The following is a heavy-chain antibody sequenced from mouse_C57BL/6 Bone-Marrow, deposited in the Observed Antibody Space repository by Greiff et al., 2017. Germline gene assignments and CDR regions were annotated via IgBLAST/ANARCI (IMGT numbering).Heavy chain of an antibody. D-gene: IGHD2-3*01. CDR3: ARCDGYSFAY. CDR2: IDPSASYT. J-gene: IGHJ3*01. V-gene: IGHV1-69*01. Sequence: QVQLQQPGAELVMPGASVKLSCKASGYTFTSYWMHWVKQRPGQGLEWIGAIDPSASYTNYNQKVKGKSTLTVDKSSSTAYMQLSSLTSADSSVYYCARCDGYSFAYWGQGTLVTVSA. CDR1: GYTFTSYW.